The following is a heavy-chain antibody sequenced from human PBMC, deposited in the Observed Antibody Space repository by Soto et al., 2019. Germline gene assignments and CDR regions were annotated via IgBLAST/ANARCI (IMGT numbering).Heavy chain of an antibody. Sequence: ASVKVSCKVSGYTLTELSMHWVRQAPGKGLEWMGGFDPEDGETIYAQKFQGRVTMTEDTSTDTAYMELSSLRSEDTAVYYCATGGYDSSGYYSARYYGMDVWCKGTTVTVSS. J-gene: IGHJ6*04. V-gene: IGHV1-24*01. CDR2: FDPEDGET. CDR3: ATGGYDSSGYYSARYYGMDV. D-gene: IGHD3-22*01. CDR1: GYTLTELS.